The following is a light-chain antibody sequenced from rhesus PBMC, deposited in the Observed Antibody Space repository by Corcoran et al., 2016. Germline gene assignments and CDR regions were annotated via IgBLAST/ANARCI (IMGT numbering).Light chain of an antibody. CDR1: QSIGSW. J-gene: IGKJ2*01. CDR3: QQYSSSPYS. V-gene: IGKV1-22*01. Sequence: DIQMTQSPSSLSASAGDTVTITCRASQSIGSWLAWYQQKPGKAPKLLVSKASRLQSGVPSRFSGSGSRTDFTLTISSLQSEDFATYYCQQYSSSPYSFGQGTKLEIK. CDR2: KAS.